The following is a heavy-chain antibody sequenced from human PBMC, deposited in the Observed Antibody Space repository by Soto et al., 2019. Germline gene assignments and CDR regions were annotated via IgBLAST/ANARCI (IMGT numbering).Heavy chain of an antibody. J-gene: IGHJ4*02. D-gene: IGHD5-18*01. Sequence: TSETLSLTCTVSGGSISSYYWSWFRQPPGKGLEWIGYIYYSGSTNYNPSLKSRVTISVDTSKNQFSLKLSSVTAADTAVYYCARSNEDTAMIFDYWGQGTLVTVSS. CDR2: IYYSGST. V-gene: IGHV4-59*01. CDR1: GGSISSYY. CDR3: ARSNEDTAMIFDY.